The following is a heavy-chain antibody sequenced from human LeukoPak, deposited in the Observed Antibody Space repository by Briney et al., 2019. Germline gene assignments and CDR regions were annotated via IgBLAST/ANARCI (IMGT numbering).Heavy chain of an antibody. CDR3: ARDRSIAARPDTWYFDL. CDR2: IYYSGST. CDR1: GGPISSYY. D-gene: IGHD6-6*01. J-gene: IGHJ2*01. Sequence: PSETLSLTCTVSGGPISSYYWSWIRQPPGKGLEWIGYIYYSGSTNYNPSLKSRVTISVDTSKNQFSLKLSSVIAADTAVYYCARDRSIAARPDTWYFDLWGRGTLVTVSS. V-gene: IGHV4-59*01.